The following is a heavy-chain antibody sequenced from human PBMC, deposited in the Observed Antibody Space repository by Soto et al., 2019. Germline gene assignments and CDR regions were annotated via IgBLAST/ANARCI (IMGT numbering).Heavy chain of an antibody. CDR3: ARDPGRAYYYDSSGSYYYYYGMDV. J-gene: IGHJ6*02. D-gene: IGHD3-22*01. CDR1: GGTFSSYA. V-gene: IGHV1-69*01. Sequence: QVQLVQSGAEVKKPWSSVKVSCKASGGTFSSYAISWVRQAPGQGLEWMGGIIPIFGTANYAQKFQGRVTITADESTSTAYMELSSLRSEDTAVYYCARDPGRAYYYDSSGSYYYYYGMDVWGQGTTVTVSS. CDR2: IIPIFGTA.